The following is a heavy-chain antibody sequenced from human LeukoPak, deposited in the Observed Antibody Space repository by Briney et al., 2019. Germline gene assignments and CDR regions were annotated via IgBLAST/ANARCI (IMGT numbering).Heavy chain of an antibody. CDR3: ARVIDYGALDACDI. Sequence: GGSLRLSCVASGFSFHSYAMTWVRQAPGKGLEWVSGISGSAVSTHYVDSVKGRFTISRDNSKSTLYAQMNSLRAEDTAVYFCARVIDYGALDACDIWGQGTMVTVSS. J-gene: IGHJ3*02. CDR1: GFSFHSYA. D-gene: IGHD4-17*01. V-gene: IGHV3-23*01. CDR2: ISGSAVST.